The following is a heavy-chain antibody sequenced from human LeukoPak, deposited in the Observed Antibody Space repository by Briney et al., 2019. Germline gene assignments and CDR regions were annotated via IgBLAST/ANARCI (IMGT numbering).Heavy chain of an antibody. CDR3: AKEDYYVSGSYYSYYYYYMDV. Sequence: GGSLRLSCAASGFTFSSYGMHWVRQAPGKGLEWVAVISYDGSNKYYADSVKGRFTISRDNSKNTLYLQMNSLRAEDTAVYYCAKEDYYVSGSYYSYYYYYMDVWGKGTTVTVSS. CDR2: ISYDGSNK. CDR1: GFTFSSYG. J-gene: IGHJ6*03. D-gene: IGHD3-10*01. V-gene: IGHV3-30*18.